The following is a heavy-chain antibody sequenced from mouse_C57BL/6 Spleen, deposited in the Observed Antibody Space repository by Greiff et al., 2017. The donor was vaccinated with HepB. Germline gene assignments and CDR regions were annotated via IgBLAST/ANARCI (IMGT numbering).Heavy chain of an antibody. J-gene: IGHJ3*01. CDR3: ARGVDDYGGAWFAY. CDR1: GFNIKDYY. Sequence: EVKLMESGAELVKPGASVKLSCTASGFNIKDYYMHWVKQRTGQGLEWIGRIDPEDGETKYSPNFQGKATITADTSSNTAYLQLSSLTSEDTAVDYCARGVDDYGGAWFAYWGQGTLVTVSA. CDR2: IDPEDGET. D-gene: IGHD2-4*01. V-gene: IGHV14-2*01.